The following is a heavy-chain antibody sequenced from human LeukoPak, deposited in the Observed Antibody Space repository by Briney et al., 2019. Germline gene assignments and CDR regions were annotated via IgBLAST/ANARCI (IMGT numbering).Heavy chain of an antibody. V-gene: IGHV4-59*01. J-gene: IGHJ4*02. CDR2: IYYSGST. CDR3: ARDGGWLQPTYGFDY. Sequence: SETLSLTCTVSGGSISSYYWSWIRQPPGKGLEWIGYIYYSGSTNYNPSLKSRVTISVDTSKNQFSLKLSSVTAADTAVYYCARDGGWLQPTYGFDYWGQGTLVTVSS. CDR1: GGSISSYY. D-gene: IGHD5-24*01.